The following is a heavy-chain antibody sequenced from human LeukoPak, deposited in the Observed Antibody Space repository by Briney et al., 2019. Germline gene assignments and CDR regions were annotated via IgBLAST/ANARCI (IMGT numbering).Heavy chain of an antibody. J-gene: IGHJ4*02. CDR3: ARLIPPRDSAFDY. Sequence: TTSETLSLTCTVSGGPISSDHYYWGWIRQPPGKGLEWIASIYYSGSTYYNPSLKSRVTISVDTSKNQFFLNLRSVTAADTAVYYCARLIPPRDSAFDYWGQGMLVTVSS. CDR1: GGPISSDHYY. V-gene: IGHV4-39*01. D-gene: IGHD3-16*02. CDR2: IYYSGST.